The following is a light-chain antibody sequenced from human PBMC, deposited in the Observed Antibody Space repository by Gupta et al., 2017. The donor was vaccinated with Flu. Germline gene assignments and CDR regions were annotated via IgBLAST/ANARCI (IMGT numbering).Light chain of an antibody. V-gene: IGLV3-21*02. CDR3: QVFDSTTNHPV. CDR1: NIESKS. CDR2: DDS. J-gene: IGLJ3*02. Sequence: SYVLTQPPSVSVAPGQTARITCGGNNIESKSVHWYQQKPGQAPLLVVYDDSARPSGIPERVSGSNSGNTATLTISRVEAGDEADYFCQVFDSTTNHPVFGGGASLTVL.